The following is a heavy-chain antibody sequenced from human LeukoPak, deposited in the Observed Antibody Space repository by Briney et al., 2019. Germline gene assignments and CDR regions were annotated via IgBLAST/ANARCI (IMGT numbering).Heavy chain of an antibody. V-gene: IGHV4-59*01. Sequence: SETLSLTCTVSRGSISSYYWSWIRQPPGKGLEWIGYIYYSGSTNYNPSLKSRVTISVDTSKNQFSLKLSSVTAADTAVYYCARAFHAGTTDAFDIWGQGTMVTVSS. D-gene: IGHD2-2*01. J-gene: IGHJ3*02. CDR1: RGSISSYY. CDR3: ARAFHAGTTDAFDI. CDR2: IYYSGST.